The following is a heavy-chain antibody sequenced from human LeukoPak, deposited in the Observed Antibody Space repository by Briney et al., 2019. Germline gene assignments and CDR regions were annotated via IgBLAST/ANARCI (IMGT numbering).Heavy chain of an antibody. J-gene: IGHJ4*02. CDR3: ARGHRAKFGETPDS. Sequence: SETLSLTCTVSGGSISSGGYYWSWVRQHPGTGLEWIGYIYFSGSTYYNPSLKSRVTISVDTSKNQFSLKLSSVTAADTAVYYCARGHRAKFGETPDSWGQGTLVTVSS. CDR1: GGSISSGGYY. V-gene: IGHV4-31*03. D-gene: IGHD3-10*01. CDR2: IYFSGST.